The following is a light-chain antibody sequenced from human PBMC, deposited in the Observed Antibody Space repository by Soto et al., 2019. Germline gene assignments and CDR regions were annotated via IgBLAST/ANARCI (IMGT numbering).Light chain of an antibody. J-gene: IGKJ1*01. V-gene: IGKV3-15*01. CDR1: RSVSSY. Sequence: EIVLTHSPATLSLSPGESATLSCRATRSVSSYLAWYQQKPGQAPRLLISGASTRATVPARFSGSGSGTEFTLTISSLQTDDFSTYYCQQYHSYWTFGQGTKVDI. CDR3: QQYHSYWT. CDR2: GAS.